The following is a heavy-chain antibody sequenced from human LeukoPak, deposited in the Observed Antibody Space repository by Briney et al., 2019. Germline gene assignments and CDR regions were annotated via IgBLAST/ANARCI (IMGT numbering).Heavy chain of an antibody. CDR3: ARVRYSGSYSRGGYFDY. J-gene: IGHJ4*02. CDR2: IIPIFGTA. D-gene: IGHD1-26*01. Sequence: SVKVSCKASGGTFSSYAISWVRQAPGQGLEWMGGIIPIFGTANYAQKFQGRVTITADESTSTAYMELSSLRSEDTAVYYCARVRYSGSYSRGGYFDYWGQGTLVTVSS. CDR1: GGTFSSYA. V-gene: IGHV1-69*13.